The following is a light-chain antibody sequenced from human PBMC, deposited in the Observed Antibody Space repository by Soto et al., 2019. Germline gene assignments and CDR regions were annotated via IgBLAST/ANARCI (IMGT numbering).Light chain of an antibody. CDR2: GVS. V-gene: IGLV2-14*01. Sequence: QSVLTQPASVSGSPGQSITISCTGTSSDVVGYNYVSWYQQHPGKAPKLMIYGVSNRPSGVSNRFSGSKSGNTASLTISGLQAEDEADYYCSSYTSSSTLLYVFGTGTKVTVL. CDR1: SSDVVGYNY. J-gene: IGLJ1*01. CDR3: SSYTSSSTLLYV.